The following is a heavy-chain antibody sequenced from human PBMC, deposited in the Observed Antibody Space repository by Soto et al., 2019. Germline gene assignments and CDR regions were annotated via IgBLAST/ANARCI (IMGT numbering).Heavy chain of an antibody. CDR1: GYIFTTYA. CDR2: INVGNGNT. Sequence: ASVKVSCKASGYIFTTYAMHWLRQAPGQRLEWMGWINVGNGNTKYSQKFQGRVTITRDTSASTAHMELSSLRSEDTAVYYCAYDSSGYLDYWGQGTLVTVSS. J-gene: IGHJ4*02. V-gene: IGHV1-3*01. CDR3: AYDSSGYLDY. D-gene: IGHD3-22*01.